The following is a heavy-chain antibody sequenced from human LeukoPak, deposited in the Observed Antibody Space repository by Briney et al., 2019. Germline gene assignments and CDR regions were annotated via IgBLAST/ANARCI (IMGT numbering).Heavy chain of an antibody. CDR2: MNPNSGNT. D-gene: IGHD3-3*01. J-gene: IGHJ4*02. CDR1: GYTFTSYD. Sequence: ASVKVSCKASGYTFTSYDINGVRQATGQGREWMVWMNPNSGNTGYAQKFQGRVTMTRNTSISTAYMELSSLRSEDTAVYYCARAGDDFWSGYYADYWGQGTLVTVSS. V-gene: IGHV1-8*01. CDR3: ARAGDDFWSGYYADY.